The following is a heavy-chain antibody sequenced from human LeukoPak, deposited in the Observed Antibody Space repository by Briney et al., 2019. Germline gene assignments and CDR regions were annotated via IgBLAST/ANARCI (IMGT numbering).Heavy chain of an antibody. Sequence: PWGSLRLSCAAPGFPFSISAMNWVRQAPGKGLEWVSVISGIRTSTYYADSVKGRFTISRDDSKNTLYLQMNSLRADDTAVYYCARKDNGMDIWGQGTTVTVSS. CDR2: ISGIRTST. V-gene: IGHV3-23*01. CDR3: ARKDNGMDI. CDR1: GFPFSISA. J-gene: IGHJ6*02.